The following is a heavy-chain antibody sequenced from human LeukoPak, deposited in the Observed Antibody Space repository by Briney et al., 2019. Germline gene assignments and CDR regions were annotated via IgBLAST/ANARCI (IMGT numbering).Heavy chain of an antibody. Sequence: GGSLRLSCVTSGFTFLNYAVHWVRQAPGKGLQWVAVMSYDGKTSYYADSVKGRFTLSRDSSQNTLFLHMDTLRFADTAVYYCAREWGTAADYWGQGTLVTVSS. D-gene: IGHD6-13*01. CDR1: GFTFLNYA. J-gene: IGHJ4*02. CDR3: AREWGTAADY. CDR2: MSYDGKTS. V-gene: IGHV3-30*07.